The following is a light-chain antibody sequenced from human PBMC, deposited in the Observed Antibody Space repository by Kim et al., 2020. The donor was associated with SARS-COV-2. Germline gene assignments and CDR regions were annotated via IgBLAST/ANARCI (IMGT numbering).Light chain of an antibody. CDR3: QQLNHSPST. Sequence: FPPGESPTSSRIARQSVSSYFACYQRNPAPAPSLLFSDASNRATGTPARCSGSGSGTVSTLTISSLVPEHFAVYYWQQLNHSPSTLGQGTRLEIK. CDR1: QSVSSY. V-gene: IGKV3-11*01. CDR2: DAS. J-gene: IGKJ5*01.